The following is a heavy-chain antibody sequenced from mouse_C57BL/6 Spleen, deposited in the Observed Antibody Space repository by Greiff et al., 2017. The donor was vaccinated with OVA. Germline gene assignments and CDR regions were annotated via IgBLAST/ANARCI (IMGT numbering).Heavy chain of an antibody. CDR1: GYTFTDYE. CDR3: TRYDSTYYYAMDY. Sequence: QVQLQQSGAELVRPGASVTLSCKASGYTFTDYEMHWVKQTPVHGLEWIGAIDPETGGTAYNQKFKGKAILTADKSSSTAYMELRSLTSEDSAVYYCTRYDSTYYYAMDYWGQGTSVTVSS. CDR2: IDPETGGT. D-gene: IGHD2-4*01. V-gene: IGHV1-15*01. J-gene: IGHJ4*01.